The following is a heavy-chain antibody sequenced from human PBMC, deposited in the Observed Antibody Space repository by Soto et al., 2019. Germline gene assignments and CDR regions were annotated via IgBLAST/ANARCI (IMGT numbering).Heavy chain of an antibody. J-gene: IGHJ4*02. D-gene: IGHD3-16*02. CDR3: ARESVSGTYRFDS. CDR2: IHDTGRT. Sequence: QVQLQESGPGLVRPSETLSLTCTVSGDSLRTYYGSWIRQPAGERLERIGRIHDTGRTNYNPSLNSRVTMTVDTSKTQCSLRVNSVTAADTAVYYCARESVSGTYRFDSWGQGTLVTDSS. V-gene: IGHV4-4*07. CDR1: GDSLRTYY.